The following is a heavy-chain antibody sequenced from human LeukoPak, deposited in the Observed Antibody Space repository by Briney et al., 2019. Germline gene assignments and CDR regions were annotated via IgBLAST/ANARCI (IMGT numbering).Heavy chain of an antibody. D-gene: IGHD1-26*01. CDR3: ARRGSYYLYYFDY. CDR2: IYYSGST. V-gene: IGHV4-59*12. Sequence: SETLSLTCTVSGGSISSYYWRWIRQPPGKGLEWIGDIYYSGSTNYNPSLQSRVTISVDTSKNQFSLNLSSVTAADTAVYYCARRGSYYLYYFDYWGQGTLVTVSS. J-gene: IGHJ4*02. CDR1: GGSISSYY.